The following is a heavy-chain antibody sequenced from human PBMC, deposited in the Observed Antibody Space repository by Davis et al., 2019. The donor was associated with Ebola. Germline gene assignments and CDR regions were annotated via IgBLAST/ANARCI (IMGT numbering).Heavy chain of an antibody. V-gene: IGHV4-4*07. CDR3: ASLAYCGSDCYFPEYFQH. D-gene: IGHD2-21*01. Sequence: PSETLSLTCTVSGVSVSSHYWSWIRQPPGKGLEWIGHFYISGSTNYNPSLKSRVTMSVDTSKNQFSLKLSSVTAADTAVYYCASLAYCGSDCYFPEYFQHWGQGTLVTVSS. CDR2: FYISGST. CDR1: GVSVSSHY. J-gene: IGHJ1*01.